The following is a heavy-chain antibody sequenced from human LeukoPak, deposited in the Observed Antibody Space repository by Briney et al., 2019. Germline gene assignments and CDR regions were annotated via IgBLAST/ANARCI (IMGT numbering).Heavy chain of an antibody. CDR2: IRYDGSNK. J-gene: IGHJ4*02. Sequence: GGFLRLSCAASGFTFSSYGMHWVRKAPGKGLEWVAFIRYDGSNKYYADSVKGRFTISRDNSKSTLSLQMNSLRADDTAIYYCATYRQVLLPFESWGEGTLVTVSS. V-gene: IGHV3-30*02. D-gene: IGHD2-8*02. CDR3: ATYRQVLLPFES. CDR1: GFTFSSYG.